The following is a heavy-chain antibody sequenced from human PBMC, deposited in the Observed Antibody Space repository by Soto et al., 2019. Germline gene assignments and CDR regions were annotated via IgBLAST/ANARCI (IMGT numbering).Heavy chain of an antibody. CDR2: IIPIFGTA. V-gene: IGHV1-69*12. J-gene: IGHJ6*02. CDR3: ATQGLSNYYYYGMDV. CDR1: GGTFSSYG. Sequence: QVQLVQSGAEVKKPGSSVKVSCKASGGTFSSYGISWVRQAPGQGLEWMGGIIPIFGTADYTQKFQGRVTIIADESTSTAYMELSSLRSEDTAVYYCATQGLSNYYYYGMDVWGQGTTVTVSS.